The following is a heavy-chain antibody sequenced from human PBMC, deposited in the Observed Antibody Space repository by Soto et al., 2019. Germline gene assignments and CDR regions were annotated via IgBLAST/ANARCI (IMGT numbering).Heavy chain of an antibody. CDR2: VWFDGSDK. J-gene: IGHJ3*02. CDR3: ARLFCSASSCYSVGGFDI. D-gene: IGHD2-15*01. V-gene: IGHV3-33*01. CDR1: GFTFSRYG. Sequence: PGGSLRLSCAASGFTFSRYGMHWVRQAPGKGLEWVALVWFDGSDKYSSDSVTGRFTISRDNSKNTLYLQMNSLRAEDTAVYHCARLFCSASSCYSVGGFDIWGQGTMVTVSS.